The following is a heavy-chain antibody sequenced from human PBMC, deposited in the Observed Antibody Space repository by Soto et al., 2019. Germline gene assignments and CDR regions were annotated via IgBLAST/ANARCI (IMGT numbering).Heavy chain of an antibody. CDR2: IKQDGSEK. Sequence: VQLVESGGGLVQPGGSLRLSCAASGFTFSSYWMSWVRQAPGKGLEWVANIKQDGSEKYYVDSVKGRFTISRDNAKNSLYLQMNSLRAEDTAVYYCARDGVDTAMVLYYYYGMDVWGQGTTVTVSS. D-gene: IGHD5-18*01. CDR3: ARDGVDTAMVLYYYYGMDV. CDR1: GFTFSSYW. V-gene: IGHV3-7*03. J-gene: IGHJ6*02.